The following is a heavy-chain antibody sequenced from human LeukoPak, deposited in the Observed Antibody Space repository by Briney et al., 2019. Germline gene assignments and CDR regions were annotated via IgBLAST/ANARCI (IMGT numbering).Heavy chain of an antibody. V-gene: IGHV1-46*01. J-gene: IGHJ4*02. CDR1: GYTFTSYY. CDR2: INPSGGST. CDR3: ARGGGPVVTAAIPEDY. Sequence: ASVKVSCKASGYTFTSYYMHWVRQAPGQGLEWMGIINPSGGSTSYAQKFQGRVTMTRDTSTSTVYMELSSLRSEDTAVYYCARGGGPVVTAAIPEDYWGQGTLVTVSS. D-gene: IGHD2-2*02.